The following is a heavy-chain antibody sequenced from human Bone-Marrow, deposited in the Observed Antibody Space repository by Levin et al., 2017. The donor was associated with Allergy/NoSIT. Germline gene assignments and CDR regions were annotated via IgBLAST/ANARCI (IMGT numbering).Heavy chain of an antibody. V-gene: IGHV3-30-3*01. D-gene: IGHD2-15*01. CDR3: ARDRGYCSGGSCYSGMYNYFGMDV. CDR1: GFTFSTYS. J-gene: IGHJ6*02. CDR2: ISFDGSSE. Sequence: GGSLRLSCAASGFTFSTYSMHWVRQAPGTGLEWVAFISFDGSSEYYADSVKGRFTISRDNSKNTLYLQMNSLRAEDTAVYFCARDRGYCSGGSCYSGMYNYFGMDVWGQGTTVTVSS.